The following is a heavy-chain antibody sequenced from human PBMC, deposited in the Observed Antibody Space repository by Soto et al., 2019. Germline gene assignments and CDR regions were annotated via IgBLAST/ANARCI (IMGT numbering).Heavy chain of an antibody. V-gene: IGHV2-5*02. Sequence: QITLKESGPPLVKPTQTLTLTCTFSGFSLTTDRVGVGWIRQPPGEALEWLAVIYWDDSKTYRPSLESRLTITKDTSKNQVAITMTNMDSLDTASYYCAHAYGGRSLYWGQGTLVSVSS. D-gene: IGHD1-26*01. CDR1: GFSLTTDRVG. J-gene: IGHJ4*02. CDR3: AHAYGGRSLY. CDR2: IYWDDSK.